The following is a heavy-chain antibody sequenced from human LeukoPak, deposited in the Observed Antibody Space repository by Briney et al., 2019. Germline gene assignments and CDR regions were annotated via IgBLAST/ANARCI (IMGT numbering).Heavy chain of an antibody. CDR3: ARGTRYDILTGYSFDY. CDR1: GGSFSGYY. Sequence: SETLSLTCAVCGGSFSGYYWSWIRQPPGKGLEWIGEINHSGSTYYNPSLKSRVTISVDRSKNQFSLKLSSVTAADTAVYYCARGTRYDILTGYSFDYWGQGTLVTVSS. V-gene: IGHV4-34*01. CDR2: INHSGST. D-gene: IGHD3-9*01. J-gene: IGHJ4*02.